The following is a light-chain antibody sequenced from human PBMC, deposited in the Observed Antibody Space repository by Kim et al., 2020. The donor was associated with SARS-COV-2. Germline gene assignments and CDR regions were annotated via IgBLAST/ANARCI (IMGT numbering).Light chain of an antibody. J-gene: IGKJ2*03. Sequence: PGERAALSCRASQSVSSSHLAWYQQKPGQAPRLLIYGASSRATGIPDRFSGSGSGTDFTLTISRLEPEDFAVYYCQQYGSSPPYSFGQGTKLEIK. CDR2: GAS. V-gene: IGKV3-20*01. CDR1: QSVSSSH. CDR3: QQYGSSPPYS.